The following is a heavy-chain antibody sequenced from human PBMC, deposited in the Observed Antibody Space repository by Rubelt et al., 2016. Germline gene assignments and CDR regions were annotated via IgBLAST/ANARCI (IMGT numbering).Heavy chain of an antibody. J-gene: IGHJ5*02. V-gene: IGHV1-8*01. CDR2: MNPNSGNT. CDR1: GYTFTSYD. D-gene: IGHD3-3*01. Sequence: QVQLVQSGAEVKKPGASVKVSCKASGYTFTSYDINWVRQATGQGLEWMGWMNPNSGNTGYAQKFQGRGTMTRNTSISTAYMGLRSLRFEDQAVYYCARMVNDFWSGYHNWFDPWGQGTLVTVS. CDR3: ARMVNDFWSGYHNWFDP.